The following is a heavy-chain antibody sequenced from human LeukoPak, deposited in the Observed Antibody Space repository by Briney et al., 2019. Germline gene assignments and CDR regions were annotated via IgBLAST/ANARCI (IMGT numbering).Heavy chain of an antibody. CDR3: ARLISGVGYFDY. J-gene: IGHJ4*02. V-gene: IGHV4-34*01. Sequence: SETLSLTCAVYGGSFSGYYWSWIRQPPGKGLEWIGEINHSGSTNYNPSLKSRVTISLDTSKNQFSLKLSSVTAADTAVYYCARLISGVGYFDYWGQGTLVTVSS. CDR1: GGSFSGYY. D-gene: IGHD3-10*01. CDR2: INHSGST.